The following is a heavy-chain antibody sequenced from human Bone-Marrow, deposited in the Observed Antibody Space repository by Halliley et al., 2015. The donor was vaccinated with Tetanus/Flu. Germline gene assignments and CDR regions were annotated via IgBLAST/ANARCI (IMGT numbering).Heavy chain of an antibody. CDR3: ARDLTYAGAFDI. D-gene: IGHD2-8*01. V-gene: IGHV4-59*01. Sequence: LEWIGYINPRGRTNHTPSLKGRAAISVDPSRNQFSLTLSSVTAADTAVYYCARDLTYAGAFDIWGHGTMVTVTS. J-gene: IGHJ3*02. CDR2: INPRGRT.